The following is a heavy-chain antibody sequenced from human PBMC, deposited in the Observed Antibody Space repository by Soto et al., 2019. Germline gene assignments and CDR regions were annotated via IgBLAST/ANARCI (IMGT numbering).Heavy chain of an antibody. CDR1: GGSISPNY. D-gene: IGHD3-22*01. V-gene: IGHV4-59*08. CDR3: ARLGGYFQALDS. Sequence: QVQLQESGPGLVKPSETLSLTCTVSGGSISPNYWSWIRQPPGKGLEWIGYIYFGGTTMYNPSLKSRVPIPVXXSKNQFSLQLPSVTAADTAVYYCARLGGYFQALDSWGQGTLVTVSS. J-gene: IGHJ4*02. CDR2: IYFGGTT.